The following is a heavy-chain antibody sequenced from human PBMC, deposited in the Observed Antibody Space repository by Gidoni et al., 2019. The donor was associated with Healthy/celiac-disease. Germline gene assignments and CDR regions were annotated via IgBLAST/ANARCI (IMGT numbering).Heavy chain of an antibody. Sequence: QVQLVQSGAEVKKPGASVQVSCKASGYPLTRYYMPWVRQAPGQGLEWIGISNPSGGSTSYAQKFQGRVTMTRDTSTSTVYMELSSLRSEDTAVYYCARDSLRYCSSTSCSENWFDPWGQGTLVTVSS. CDR2: SNPSGGST. CDR3: ARDSLRYCSSTSCSENWFDP. J-gene: IGHJ5*02. CDR1: GYPLTRYY. V-gene: IGHV1-46*01. D-gene: IGHD2-2*01.